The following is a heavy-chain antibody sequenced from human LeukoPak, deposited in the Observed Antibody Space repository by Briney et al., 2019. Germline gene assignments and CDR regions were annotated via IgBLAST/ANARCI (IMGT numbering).Heavy chain of an antibody. V-gene: IGHV1-8*02. CDR3: ARGSSSWYFDRSRLSDY. CDR1: GYTFTGYY. CDR2: MNPNSGNT. Sequence: GASVKVSCKASGYTFTGYYMHWVRQAPGQGLEWMGWMNPNSGNTGYAQKFQGRVTMTRNTSISTAYMELSSLRSEDTAVYYCARGSSSWYFDRSRLSDYWGQGTLVTVSS. D-gene: IGHD6-13*01. J-gene: IGHJ4*02.